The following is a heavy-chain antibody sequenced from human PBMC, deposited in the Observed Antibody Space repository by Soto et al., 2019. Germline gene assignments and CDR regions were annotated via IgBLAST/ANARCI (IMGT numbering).Heavy chain of an antibody. CDR1: GGSISSYY. CDR2: IYYSGST. J-gene: IGHJ4*02. D-gene: IGHD6-13*01. CDR3: ARVPRGSSRFDY. Sequence: SEPLSLTCTVSGGSISSYYWSWIRQPPGKGLEWIGYIYYSGSTNYNPSLKSRVTISVDTSKNQFSLKLSSVTAADTAVYYCARVPRGSSRFDYWGQGTLVTVSS. V-gene: IGHV4-59*01.